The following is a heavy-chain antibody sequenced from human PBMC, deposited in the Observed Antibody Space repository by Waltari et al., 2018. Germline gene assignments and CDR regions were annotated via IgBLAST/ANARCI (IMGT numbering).Heavy chain of an antibody. CDR1: GFIISSKY. D-gene: IGHD6-19*01. J-gene: IGHJ4*02. CDR3: ARDGYSSGWYNGFDY. V-gene: IGHV3-53*01. CDR2: IYGGGST. Sequence: EVQLVESGGGLIQPGGSLRLSCAASGFIISSKYMSWVRQAPGKGLEWVSVIYGGGSTYYADSVKGRFTISRDNSKNTLYLQLNSLRAEDTAVYYCARDGYSSGWYNGFDYWGQGTLVTVSS.